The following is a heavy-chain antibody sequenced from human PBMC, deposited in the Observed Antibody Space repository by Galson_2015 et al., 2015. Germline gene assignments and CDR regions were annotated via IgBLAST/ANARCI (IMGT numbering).Heavy chain of an antibody. CDR1: GFTFSSYS. D-gene: IGHD2-21*02. J-gene: IGHJ6*02. CDR3: ARERGDCGGDCHYYYGMDV. Sequence: SLRLSCAASGFTFSSYSMNWVRQAPGKGLEWVSSISSSSSYIYYADSVKGRFTISRDNAKNSLYLQMNSLRAEDTAVYYCARERGDCGGDCHYYYGMDVWGQGTTVTVSS. CDR2: ISSSSSYI. V-gene: IGHV3-21*01.